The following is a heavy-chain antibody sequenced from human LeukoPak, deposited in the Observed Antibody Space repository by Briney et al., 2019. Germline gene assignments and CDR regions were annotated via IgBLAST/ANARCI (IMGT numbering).Heavy chain of an antibody. V-gene: IGHV3-23*01. CDR1: GFTFSSYA. CDR3: AKDPTRYYYGSGVDY. J-gene: IGHJ4*02. CDR2: IGGSGGST. Sequence: GGSLRLSCAASGFTFSSYAVSWVRQAPGKGLEWVSAIGGSGGSTYYADSVKGRFTISRDNSKNTLYLQMNSLRAEDTAVYYCAKDPTRYYYGSGVDYWGQGTLVTVSS. D-gene: IGHD3-10*01.